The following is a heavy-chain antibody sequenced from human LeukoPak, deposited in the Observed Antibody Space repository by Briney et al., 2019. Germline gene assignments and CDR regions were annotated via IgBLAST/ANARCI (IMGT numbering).Heavy chain of an antibody. CDR1: GGPFSGYY. CDR2: INHSGST. CDR3: ARSRAKEFTRRYYYMDV. V-gene: IGHV4-34*01. Sequence: SETLSLTCAVYGGPFSGYYWSWIRQPPGKGLEWIGEINHSGSTNYNPSLKSRVTISVDTSKNQFSLKLSSVTAADTAVYYCARSRAKEFTRRYYYMDVWGKGTTVTVSS. J-gene: IGHJ6*03. D-gene: IGHD2/OR15-2a*01.